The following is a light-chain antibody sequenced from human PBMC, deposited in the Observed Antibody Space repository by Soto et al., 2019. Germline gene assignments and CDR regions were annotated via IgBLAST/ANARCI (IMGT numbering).Light chain of an antibody. V-gene: IGLV2-14*03. CDR1: SSDVGGSNY. Sequence: QSALTQPASVSGSPGQSITISCTGTSSDVGGSNYVSWYQQHPGKAPKLMIYDVSNRPSGVSNRFSGSKSGNTASLTISGLQAEDEADYYCGSHSSSSTLYVFGTGTKVTVL. CDR2: DVS. CDR3: GSHSSSSTLYV. J-gene: IGLJ1*01.